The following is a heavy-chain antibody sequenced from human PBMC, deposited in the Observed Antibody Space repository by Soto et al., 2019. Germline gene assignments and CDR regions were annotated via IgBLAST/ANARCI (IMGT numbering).Heavy chain of an antibody. CDR2: VQYTGST. CDR3: ERGDYDSNGQSNYFDI. J-gene: IGHJ3*02. Sequence: SETLSLTCTASGASIRSSYWSWIRQSPGKGLEWIGFVQYTGSTNYNPSLKGRVAISVDTSKNQFSLRLTSVTAADTTVYCWERGDYDSNGQSNYFDIWGQGTMVTVSS. D-gene: IGHD3-22*01. V-gene: IGHV4-59*01. CDR1: GASIRSSY.